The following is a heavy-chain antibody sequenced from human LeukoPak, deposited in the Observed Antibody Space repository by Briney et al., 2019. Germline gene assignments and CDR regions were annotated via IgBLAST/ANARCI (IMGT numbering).Heavy chain of an antibody. CDR1: GFTFSSYA. Sequence: GGSLRLSCAASGFTFSSYAMSWVRQAPGKGLEWVSAISGSGGSTYYADSVKGRFTISRDNSKNTLYLQMNSLRAEDTAVYYCAKGPPKGDAFQYYFDYWGQGTLVTVSS. V-gene: IGHV3-23*01. CDR3: AKGPPKGDAFQYYFDY. CDR2: ISGSGGST. D-gene: IGHD2-21*01. J-gene: IGHJ4*02.